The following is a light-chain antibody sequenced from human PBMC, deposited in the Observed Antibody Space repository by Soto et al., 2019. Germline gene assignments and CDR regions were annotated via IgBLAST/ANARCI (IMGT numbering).Light chain of an antibody. CDR2: GTS. CDR1: QSVSSNS. J-gene: IGKJ1*01. V-gene: IGKV3-20*01. CDR3: QQYGVSPPT. Sequence: EIVLTQSPGTLSLSPGESATLSCRASQSVSSNSLAWYRRNPGQPPSLLIYGTSTRATGIPRRFSGSGSGTDFTLTITRLEPEDFAVYYCQQYGVSPPTFGQGTKVEVK.